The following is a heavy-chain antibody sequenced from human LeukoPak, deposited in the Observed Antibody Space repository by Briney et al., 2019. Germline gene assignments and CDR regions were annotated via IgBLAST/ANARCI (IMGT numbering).Heavy chain of an antibody. CDR2: IHPSGNF. CDR3: ARGADRSKAGDH. CDR1: GGSFTGYY. Sequence: PSETLSLTCAVSGGSFTGYYYSWIRQPPGKGLQWVGEIHPSGNFDYNPSLESRVAISVDTSKNRFSLRLTSVTAAATAFYYCARGADRSKAGDHWGQGTLVTVSS. V-gene: IGHV4-34*01. D-gene: IGHD1-14*01. J-gene: IGHJ4*02.